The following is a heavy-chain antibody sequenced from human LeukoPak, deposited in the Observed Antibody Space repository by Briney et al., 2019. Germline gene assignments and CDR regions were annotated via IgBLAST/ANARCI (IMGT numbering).Heavy chain of an antibody. D-gene: IGHD5-24*01. Sequence: GASVKVSCKASGYTFTGYYMHWVRQAPGRGLEWMGRINPNSGGTNYAQKFQGRVTMTRDTSISTAYMELSRLRSDDTAVYYCARARWLQSSRWFDPWGQGTLVTVSS. V-gene: IGHV1-2*06. CDR3: ARARWLQSSRWFDP. CDR2: INPNSGGT. CDR1: GYTFTGYY. J-gene: IGHJ5*02.